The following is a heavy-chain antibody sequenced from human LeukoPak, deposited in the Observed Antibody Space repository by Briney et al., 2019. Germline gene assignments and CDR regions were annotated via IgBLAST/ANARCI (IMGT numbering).Heavy chain of an antibody. CDR1: GFTFSSYW. J-gene: IGHJ6*02. CDR3: ARAYSSSWLAYYYYSMDV. D-gene: IGHD6-13*01. CDR2: IKQDGSEK. Sequence: GGSLRLSCAASGFTFSSYWMSWVRQAPGKGLEWVANIKQDGSEKYYVDSVKGRFSISRDNAKNSLYLQMNSLRAEDTAVYFCARAYSSSWLAYYYYSMDVWGQGTTVTASS. V-gene: IGHV3-7*01.